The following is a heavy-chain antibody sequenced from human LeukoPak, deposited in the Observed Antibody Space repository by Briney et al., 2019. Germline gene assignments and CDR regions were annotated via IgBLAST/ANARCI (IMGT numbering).Heavy chain of an antibody. V-gene: IGHV1-2*02. D-gene: IGHD4-17*01. Sequence: ASVKVSCKASGYTFTDYYMHWVRQAPGQGLEWMGWINPNSGGTNYAQKFQGRVTMTRDTSISTAYMELNRLRSDDTAMYYCEIYGDPADYWGQGTLVTVSS. CDR2: INPNSGGT. J-gene: IGHJ4*02. CDR1: GYTFTDYY. CDR3: EIYGDPADY.